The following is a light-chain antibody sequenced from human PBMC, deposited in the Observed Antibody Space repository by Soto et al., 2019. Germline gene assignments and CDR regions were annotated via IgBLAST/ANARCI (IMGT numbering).Light chain of an antibody. J-gene: IGLJ1*01. CDR2: GNS. CDR1: SSNIGAGYD. V-gene: IGLV1-40*01. CDR3: QSYDSSLSPYV. Sequence: QSVLTQPPSVSGAPGQRVTISCTGSSSNIGAGYDVHWYQQLPGTAPKLLIYGNSNRPSGVPDRFSGSKSGTSASLAITGLQAEDDADYYCQSYDSSLSPYVFGTGTKVTDL.